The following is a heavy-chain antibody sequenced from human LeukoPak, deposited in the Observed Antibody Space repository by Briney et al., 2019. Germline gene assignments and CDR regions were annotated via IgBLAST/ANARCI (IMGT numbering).Heavy chain of an antibody. Sequence: SETLSLTCSVSGGSISPYFWSWIRQPPGKGLEWIGYISYTGSTNYNPSLKSRVTISVDTSKNQFSLQLTSVTAADTAVYYCARDDYRGVTNFDPWGQGTLVTVSS. CDR3: ARDDYRGVTNFDP. V-gene: IGHV4-59*01. J-gene: IGHJ5*02. CDR1: GGSISPYF. CDR2: ISYTGST. D-gene: IGHD3-10*01.